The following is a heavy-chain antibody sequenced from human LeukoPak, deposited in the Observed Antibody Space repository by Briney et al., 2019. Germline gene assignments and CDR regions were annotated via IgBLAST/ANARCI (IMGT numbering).Heavy chain of an antibody. Sequence: PGGSLRLSCAASGFTFSSYAMSWVRQAPGKGLEWVSAISGSGGSTYYADSVKGRFTISRDNSKNTLYLQMNSLRAEDTAVYYCARDRAAYYYGSGPSDYWGQGTLVTVSS. CDR3: ARDRAAYYYGSGPSDY. V-gene: IGHV3-23*01. D-gene: IGHD3-10*01. CDR2: ISGSGGST. CDR1: GFTFSSYA. J-gene: IGHJ4*02.